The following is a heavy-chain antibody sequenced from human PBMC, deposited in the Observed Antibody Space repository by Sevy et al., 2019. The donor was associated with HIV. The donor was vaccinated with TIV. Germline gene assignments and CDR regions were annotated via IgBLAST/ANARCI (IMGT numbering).Heavy chain of an antibody. Sequence: GGSLRLSCAASGFPVSSNYMSWVRQAPGKGLEWVSVIYSDGSAYHADSVKGRFTISRDNSKNTLYLQMNSLRVEDTAVYYCARGKSGYGYGLDYWGQGTLVTVSS. D-gene: IGHD5-18*01. CDR3: ARGKSGYGYGLDY. V-gene: IGHV3-66*01. J-gene: IGHJ4*02. CDR2: IYSDGSA. CDR1: GFPVSSNY.